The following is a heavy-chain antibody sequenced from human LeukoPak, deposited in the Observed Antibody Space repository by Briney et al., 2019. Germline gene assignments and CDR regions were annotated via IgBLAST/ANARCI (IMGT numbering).Heavy chain of an antibody. J-gene: IGHJ4*02. D-gene: IGHD3-16*01. CDR2: ISSSSSYI. CDR3: ARDPGGGLFDY. Sequence: GGSLRLSCAASGFTFSGSAMHWVRQAPGKGLEWVASISSSSSYIYYADSVKGRFTISRDNAKNSLYLQMNSLRAEDTAVYYCARDPGGGLFDYWGQGTLVTVSS. V-gene: IGHV3-21*01. CDR1: GFTFSGSA.